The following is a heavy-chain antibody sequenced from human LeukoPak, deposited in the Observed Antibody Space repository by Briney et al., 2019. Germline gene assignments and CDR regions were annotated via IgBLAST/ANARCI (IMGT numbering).Heavy chain of an antibody. Sequence: PGGSLRLSCAASGFTFSSYAMHWVRQAPGKGLEWVAVISYDGSNKYYADSVKGRFTISRDNSKNTLYLQMNSLRAEDTAVYYCARDPTHYYDGSGYFDYWGQGTLVTVSS. CDR1: GFTFSSYA. V-gene: IGHV3-30-3*01. CDR2: ISYDGSNK. CDR3: ARDPTHYYDGSGYFDY. D-gene: IGHD3-22*01. J-gene: IGHJ4*02.